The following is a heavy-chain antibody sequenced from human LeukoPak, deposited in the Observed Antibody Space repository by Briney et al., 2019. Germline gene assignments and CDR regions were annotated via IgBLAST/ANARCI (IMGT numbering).Heavy chain of an antibody. CDR1: GGSISSYY. CDR2: IYYSGSA. Sequence: SETLSLTCTVSGGSISSYYWSWIRQPPGKGLEWIGYIYYSGSANYNPSLKSRVTISVDTSKNQFSLKLSSVTAADTAVYYCARLGTLYYYYYGMDVWGQGTTVIVSS. CDR3: ARLGTLYYYYYGMDV. J-gene: IGHJ6*02. V-gene: IGHV4-59*01.